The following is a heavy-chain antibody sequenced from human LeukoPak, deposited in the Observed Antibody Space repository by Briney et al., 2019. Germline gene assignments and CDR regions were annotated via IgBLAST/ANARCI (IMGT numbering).Heavy chain of an antibody. CDR3: ARGSNVGVATIVHRDY. CDR1: GGSISSYY. D-gene: IGHD5-12*01. Sequence: KAAETLSLTCTVSGGSISSYYCSWIRQLPGKGLEWVGYIYYSGSTNYNPSLKSRVTISVDTSKNQFSLKLSSVTAADTAVYYCARGSNVGVATIVHRDYWGQGTLVTVSS. J-gene: IGHJ4*02. CDR2: IYYSGST. V-gene: IGHV4-59*12.